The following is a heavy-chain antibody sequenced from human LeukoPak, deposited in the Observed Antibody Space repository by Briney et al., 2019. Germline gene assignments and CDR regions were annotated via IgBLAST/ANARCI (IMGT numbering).Heavy chain of an antibody. V-gene: IGHV3-23*01. Sequence: GGSLRLSCAASGFTFTSFAMSWVRQAPGKGLEWVSSISGSGATRYADSVKGRFTISRDNSKSTLILQMNSLRVEDTALYYCTKRVKYGGTWDHFADWGQGTLVTVSS. J-gene: IGHJ4*02. D-gene: IGHD1-26*01. CDR3: TKRVKYGGTWDHFAD. CDR2: ISGSGAT. CDR1: GFTFTSFA.